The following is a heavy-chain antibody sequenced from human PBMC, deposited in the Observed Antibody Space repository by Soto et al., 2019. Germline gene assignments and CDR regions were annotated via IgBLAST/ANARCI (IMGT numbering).Heavy chain of an antibody. J-gene: IGHJ4*02. CDR1: GYTFTSFE. CDR3: ARGELVYGGADY. V-gene: IGHV1-8*01. D-gene: IGHD5-12*01. CDR2: TNPNSGNT. Sequence: QVQLVQSGAEVKKPGASVKVSCKASGYTFTSFEINWVRQASGQGLEWMGWTNPNSGNTVYAQKFRGRVTMTSNTSISAAYMVLSSLRSDDTALYYCARGELVYGGADYWGQGTLVTVSS.